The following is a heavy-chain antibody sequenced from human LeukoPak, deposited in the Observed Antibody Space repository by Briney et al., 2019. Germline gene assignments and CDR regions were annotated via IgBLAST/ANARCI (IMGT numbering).Heavy chain of an antibody. D-gene: IGHD2-21*02. J-gene: IGHJ4*02. V-gene: IGHV3-23*01. CDR3: VKARMPHCGTDCLES. Sequence: GGSLRLSCAASGFTFSNYGMSWVRQAPGKGLEWVSVIRGSVGGTYYADSAKGRFTISRDNSKNTVYLQMNSLRAEDTAVYYCVKARMPHCGTDCLESWGQGTLVTVSS. CDR2: IRGSVGGT. CDR1: GFTFSNYG.